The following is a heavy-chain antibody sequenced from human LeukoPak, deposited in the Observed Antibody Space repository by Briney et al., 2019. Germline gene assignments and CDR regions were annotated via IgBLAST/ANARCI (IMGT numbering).Heavy chain of an antibody. CDR2: ISYLSSHV. CDR3: GRAFPPLRTSSAGDL. V-gene: IGHV3-21*01. D-gene: IGHD3-16*01. CDR1: GFTFSDYD. Sequence: GGSLRLSCSASGFTFSDYDMNWVRQAPGKGLEWVSSISYLSSHVYYGDSVKGRFSISRDNAKNSLYLQMNSLGAEDTAIYYCGRAFPPLRTSSAGDLWGTGILVTVSS. J-gene: IGHJ4*02.